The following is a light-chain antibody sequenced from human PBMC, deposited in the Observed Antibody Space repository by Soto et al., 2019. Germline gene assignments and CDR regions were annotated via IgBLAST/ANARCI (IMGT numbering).Light chain of an antibody. CDR2: WAS. Sequence: DIVMTQSPDSLAVSLGERATINCKSSQSVLYSSNNKNYLAWYQQKPGQPPKLLIYWASTRESGVPDRFSGGGSGTDFTLTISSLQAEDVAVYYCQQYYATPPYTFGQGTKVEIK. CDR1: QSVLYSSNNKNY. J-gene: IGKJ2*01. CDR3: QQYYATPPYT. V-gene: IGKV4-1*01.